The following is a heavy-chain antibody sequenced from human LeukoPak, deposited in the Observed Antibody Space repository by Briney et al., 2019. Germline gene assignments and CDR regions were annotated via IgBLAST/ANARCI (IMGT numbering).Heavy chain of an antibody. CDR1: GYTFTDYY. CDR2: VDPEDGET. V-gene: IGHV1-69-2*01. D-gene: IGHD6-13*01. J-gene: IGHJ4*02. CDR3: ATAAADPHLDC. Sequence: ASVKVSCKVSGYTFTDYYMHWVQQAPGKGLEWMGLVDPEDGETIYAEKFQGRVTITADTSTDTAYMELTSLRSEDTAVYYCATAAADPHLDCWGQGTLVTVSS.